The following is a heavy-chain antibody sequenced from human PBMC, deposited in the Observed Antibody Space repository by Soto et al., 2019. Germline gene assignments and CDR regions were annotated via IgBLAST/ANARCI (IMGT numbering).Heavy chain of an antibody. CDR2: IYYSVST. CDR3: ARVWGGAFDI. J-gene: IGHJ3*02. D-gene: IGHD3-10*01. V-gene: IGHV4-59*01. CDR1: GGSISSYA. Sequence: QVQLQESGPGLVKPSETLSLTCTVSGGSISSYAWSWIRQPPGKGLEWIGYIYYSVSTNYNPSLKSRVTISVDTSKNQFSLKLSSVTAADTAGYYCARVWGGAFDIWGQGTMVTVSS.